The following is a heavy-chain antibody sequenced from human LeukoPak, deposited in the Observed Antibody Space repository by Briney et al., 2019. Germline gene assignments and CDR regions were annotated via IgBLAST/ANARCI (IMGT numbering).Heavy chain of an antibody. J-gene: IGHJ4*02. CDR1: GFTFDDYA. CDR3: AKELPYRTEPPAHSGLDY. Sequence: GRSLRLSCAASGFTFDDYAMHWVRHAPGKGLEWVSGISWNSGSIVYADSVKGRFTISRDNAKNSLYLQMNSLRAEDTALYYCAKELPYRTEPPAHSGLDYWGQGTLVTVSS. V-gene: IGHV3-9*01. D-gene: IGHD1-14*01. CDR2: ISWNSGSI.